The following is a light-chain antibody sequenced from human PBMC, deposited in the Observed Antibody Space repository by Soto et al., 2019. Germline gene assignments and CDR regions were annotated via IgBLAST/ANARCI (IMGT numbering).Light chain of an antibody. CDR1: QSVSSY. V-gene: IGKV3-11*01. CDR3: QHRSNLPLT. Sequence: EIVLTQSPATLSLSPGERATLSCRASQSVSSYLGWYQQKPGQAPRLLIYDASNRATGIPARFSGSGSGTDFTLTISSIEPGDFAVYYCQHRSNLPLTFGGGTKVEIK. J-gene: IGKJ4*01. CDR2: DAS.